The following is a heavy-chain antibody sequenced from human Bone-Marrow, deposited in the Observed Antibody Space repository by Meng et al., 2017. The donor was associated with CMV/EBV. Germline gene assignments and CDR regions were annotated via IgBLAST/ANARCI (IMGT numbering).Heavy chain of an antibody. CDR1: GFTFSSYS. V-gene: IGHV3-21*01. J-gene: IGHJ4*02. CDR2: ISSSSSYI. CDR3: ARDQGSSTSLDS. Sequence: LSLTCAASGFTFSSYSMNWVRQAPGKGLEWVSSISSSSSYIYYADSVKGRFTISRDNAKNSLYLQMNSLRAEDTAVYYCARDQGSSTSLDSWGQGTRVTVSS. D-gene: IGHD6-6*01.